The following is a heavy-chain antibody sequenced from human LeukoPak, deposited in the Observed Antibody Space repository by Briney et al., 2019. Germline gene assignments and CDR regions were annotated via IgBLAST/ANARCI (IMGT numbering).Heavy chain of an antibody. D-gene: IGHD2-15*01. Sequence: PSETLSLTCAVYGGSFSGYYWSWIRQPPGKGLEWIGEINHSGSTNYNPSLKSRVTISVDTSKNQFSLKLSSVTAADTAVYYCARSVVGAYYYYYMDVWGKGTTVTISS. J-gene: IGHJ6*03. CDR1: GGSFSGYY. V-gene: IGHV4-34*01. CDR2: INHSGST. CDR3: ARSVVGAYYYYYMDV.